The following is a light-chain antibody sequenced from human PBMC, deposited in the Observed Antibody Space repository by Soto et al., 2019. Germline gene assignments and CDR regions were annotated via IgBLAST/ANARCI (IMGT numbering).Light chain of an antibody. CDR3: TSYAGSYADVV. CDR2: EVT. V-gene: IGLV2-8*01. J-gene: IGLJ2*01. CDR1: SSDFGGTNY. Sequence: QSALTQPPSASGSPGQSVTISCTGASSDFGGTNYVSWYQQHPGKAPKLMIFEVTKRPSGVPDRFSGSKSVNTASLTVSGLQAEDEADYYCTSYAGSYADVVFGGGTKLTVL.